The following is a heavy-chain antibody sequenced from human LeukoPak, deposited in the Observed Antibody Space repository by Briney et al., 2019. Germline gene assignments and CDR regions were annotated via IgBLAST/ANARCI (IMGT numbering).Heavy chain of an antibody. D-gene: IGHD3-22*01. CDR3: ARDYYDSSGVPFDP. CDR1: GYTFTSYA. Sequence: GASVKVSCKASGYTFTSYAMNWVRRAPGQGLEWMGWINTNTGNPTYAQGFTGRFVFSLDTSVSTAYLQISSLKAEDTAVYYCARDYYDSSGVPFDPWGQGSLVTVSS. CDR2: INTNTGNP. J-gene: IGHJ5*02. V-gene: IGHV7-4-1*02.